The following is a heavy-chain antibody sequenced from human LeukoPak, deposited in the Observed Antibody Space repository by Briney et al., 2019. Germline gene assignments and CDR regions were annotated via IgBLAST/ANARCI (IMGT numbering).Heavy chain of an antibody. V-gene: IGHV1-8*03. D-gene: IGHD1-14*01. J-gene: IGHJ6*03. CDR3: AREPHYYYYMDV. CDR2: MNPNSGNT. Sequence: ASVKVSCKASGYTFTSYDINWVRQATGQGLEWMGWMNPNSGNTGYAQKFQGRVTITRNTSISTAYMELSSLRSEDTAVYYCAREPHYYYYMDVWGKGTTVTVCS. CDR1: GYTFTSYD.